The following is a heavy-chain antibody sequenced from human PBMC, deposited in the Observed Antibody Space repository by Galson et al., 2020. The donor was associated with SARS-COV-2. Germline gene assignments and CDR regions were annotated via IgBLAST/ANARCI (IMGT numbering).Heavy chain of an antibody. V-gene: IGHV3-23*01. D-gene: IGHD3-22*01. CDR1: GFTFSSYA. Sequence: GESLKISCAASGFTFSSYAMSWVRQAPGKGLEWVSAISGSGGSTYYADSVKGRFTISRDNSKNTLYLQMNSLRAEDTAVYYCARWEPYDSSGFRIDAFDIWGQGTMVTVS. CDR2: ISGSGGST. CDR3: ARWEPYDSSGFRIDAFDI. J-gene: IGHJ3*02.